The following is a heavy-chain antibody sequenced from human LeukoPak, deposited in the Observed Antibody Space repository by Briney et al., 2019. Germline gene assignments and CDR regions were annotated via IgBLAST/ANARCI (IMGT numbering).Heavy chain of an antibody. CDR2: IKKDGSEK. CDR3: ARDLSPLLRFLEWFDAFDI. CDR1: GFNFGTHW. V-gene: IGHV3-7*01. Sequence: AGGSLRLSCAASGFNFGTHWMTWVRQAPGKGLECVAIIKKDGSEKYHVDSVKGRFTISRDNAKNSLYLQMNSLRAEDTAVYYCARDLSPLLRFLEWFDAFDIWGQGTMVTVSS. D-gene: IGHD3-3*01. J-gene: IGHJ3*02.